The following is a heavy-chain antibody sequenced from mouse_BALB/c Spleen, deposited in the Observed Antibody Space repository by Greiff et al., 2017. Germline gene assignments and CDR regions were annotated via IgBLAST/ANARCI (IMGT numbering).Heavy chain of an antibody. V-gene: IGHV1S81*02. D-gene: IGHD1-1*01. CDR1: GYTFTSYW. Sequence: QVHVKQPGAELVKPGASVKLSCKASGYTFTSYWMHWVKQRPGQGLEWIGEINPSNGRTNYNEKFKSKATLTVDKSSSTAYMQLSSLTSEDSAVYYCASLYYGSSYAMDYWGQGTSVTVSS. CDR3: ASLYYGSSYAMDY. J-gene: IGHJ4*01. CDR2: INPSNGRT.